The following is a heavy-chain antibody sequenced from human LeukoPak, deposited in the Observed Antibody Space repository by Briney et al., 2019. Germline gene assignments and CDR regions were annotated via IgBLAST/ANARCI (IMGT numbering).Heavy chain of an antibody. CDR3: ARVAYQSNRIFHMDV. Sequence: PSETLSLTCAVYGGSFSGYYRSWIRQPPGKGLEWIGEINHSGSTNYNPSLKSRVTISVDTPKNQFSLKLSSVTAADTAVYYCARVAYQSNRIFHMDVWGKGTTVTVSS. CDR2: INHSGST. V-gene: IGHV4-34*01. D-gene: IGHD2-15*01. CDR1: GGSFSGYY. J-gene: IGHJ6*03.